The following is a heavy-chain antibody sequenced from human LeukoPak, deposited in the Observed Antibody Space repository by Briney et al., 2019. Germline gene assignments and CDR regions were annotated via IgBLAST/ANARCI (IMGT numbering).Heavy chain of an antibody. CDR3: AKEDYYGSGSYLGY. D-gene: IGHD3-10*01. CDR2: ISYDGSNE. Sequence: GRSLRLSCAASGFTFSSYGMHWVRQAPGRGLEWVAVISYDGSNEYYADSVKGRFTISRDNSKNTVYMQMNSLRVEDTAVYYCAKEDYYGSGSYLGYWGQGTLVTVSS. CDR1: GFTFSSYG. J-gene: IGHJ4*02. V-gene: IGHV3-30*18.